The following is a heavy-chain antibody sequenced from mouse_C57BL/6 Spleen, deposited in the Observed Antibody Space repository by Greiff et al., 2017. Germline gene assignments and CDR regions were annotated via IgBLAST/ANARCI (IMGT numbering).Heavy chain of an antibody. D-gene: IGHD2-3*01. Sequence: QVHVKQPGAELVKPGASVKMSCKASGYTFTSYWITWVKQRPGQGLEWIGDIYPGSGSTNYNEKFQSKATLTVDTSSSTAYMQLSSLTSEDSAVCYCARGRDGYYVGLYYAMDYWGQGTSVTVSS. V-gene: IGHV1-55*01. CDR2: IYPGSGST. CDR3: ARGRDGYYVGLYYAMDY. J-gene: IGHJ4*01. CDR1: GYTFTSYW.